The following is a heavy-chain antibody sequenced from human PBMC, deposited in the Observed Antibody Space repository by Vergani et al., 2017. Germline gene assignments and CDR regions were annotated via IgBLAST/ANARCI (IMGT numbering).Heavy chain of an antibody. CDR2: ISGSGGST. Sequence: EVQLLESGGGLVQPGGSLRLSCAASGFTFSSYAMSWVRQAPGKGLDWVSAISGSGGSTYYADSVKGRFTISRDNSKNTLFLQMNSLRAEDTAVYYCAKVPLYYYESSGYKVGDDYWGQGTLVTVSS. CDR3: AKVPLYYYESSGYKVGDDY. J-gene: IGHJ4*02. CDR1: GFTFSSYA. V-gene: IGHV3-23*01. D-gene: IGHD3-22*01.